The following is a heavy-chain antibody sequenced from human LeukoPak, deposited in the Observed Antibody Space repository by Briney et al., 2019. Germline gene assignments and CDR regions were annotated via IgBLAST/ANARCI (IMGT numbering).Heavy chain of an antibody. J-gene: IGHJ4*02. CDR3: AIHGAYYYDSSGYWREDFDY. CDR1: GGTFSSYA. D-gene: IGHD3-22*01. V-gene: IGHV1-69*01. Sequence: GASVKVSCKASGGTFSSYAISWVRQAPGQGLEWMGGIIPIFGTANYAQKFQGRVTITADGSTSTAYMELSSLRSEDTAVYYCAIHGAYYYDSSGYWREDFDYWGQGTLVTASS. CDR2: IIPIFGTA.